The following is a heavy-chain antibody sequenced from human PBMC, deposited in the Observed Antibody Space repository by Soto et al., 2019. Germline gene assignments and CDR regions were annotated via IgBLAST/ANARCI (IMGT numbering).Heavy chain of an antibody. Sequence: EWQLLESGGGLVQPGGSLRLSCAVSGFSFSTYGVTWVRQAPGKGLEWVCGVSGGSGVTHYADSVKGRFTITGDNFQNTLYLQMDSLRAEDTAMYYCARDFTVGAIYSGVYYYSLDVWGRGTTVTVSS. D-gene: IGHD1-26*01. J-gene: IGHJ6*01. CDR2: VSGGSGVT. CDR3: ARDFTVGAIYSGVYYYSLDV. V-gene: IGHV3-23*01. CDR1: GFSFSTYG.